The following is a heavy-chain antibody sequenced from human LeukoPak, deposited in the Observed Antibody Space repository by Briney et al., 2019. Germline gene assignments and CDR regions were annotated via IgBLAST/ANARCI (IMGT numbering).Heavy chain of an antibody. D-gene: IGHD5-24*01. CDR1: GFSFISSW. CDR3: AASTDRGYNF. J-gene: IGHJ4*02. V-gene: IGHV3-7*01. Sequence: GESLRLSCAASGFSFISSWMDWVRQAPGKGLQWVANINPEGSQTRFVDSVMGRFTMSKDNVKNSLYLQMNSLRVEDTAVFYCAASTDRGYNFWGQGTVVTVSS. CDR2: INPEGSQT.